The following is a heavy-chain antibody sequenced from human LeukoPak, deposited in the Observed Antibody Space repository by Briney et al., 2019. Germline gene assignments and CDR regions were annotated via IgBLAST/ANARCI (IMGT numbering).Heavy chain of an antibody. J-gene: IGHJ4*02. CDR2: IKKDGSEK. D-gene: IGHD1-26*01. V-gene: IGHV3-7*05. CDR1: GFSFSSYW. CDR3: AKDREKAVGATIFDH. Sequence: GGSLRLSCGASGFSFSSYWMTWVRQAPGKGLEWVATIKKDGSEKYYVDSVKGRFIISRDNAKNSLSLQMNTLRAEDTAVYYCAKDREKAVGATIFDHWGQGTLVTVSS.